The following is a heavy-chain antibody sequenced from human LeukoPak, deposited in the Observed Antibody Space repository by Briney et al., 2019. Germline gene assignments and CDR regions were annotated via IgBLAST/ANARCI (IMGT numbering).Heavy chain of an antibody. D-gene: IGHD6-6*01. CDR1: GGSISSYY. CDR2: LYSSGDT. J-gene: IGHJ6*03. V-gene: IGHV4-4*07. CDR3: ARALVGSSSGYFYYYMDV. Sequence: SETLSLTCIVSGGSISSYYWSWIRQPAGKGLEWIGRLYSSGDTNYNPSLKSRVTISVDTSKNQFSLNLSSVTAADTAVYYCARALVGSSSGYFYYYMDVWGKGTTVTVSS.